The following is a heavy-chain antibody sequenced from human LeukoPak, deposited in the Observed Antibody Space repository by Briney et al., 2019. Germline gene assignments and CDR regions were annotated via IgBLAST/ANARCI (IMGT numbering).Heavy chain of an antibody. D-gene: IGHD6-19*01. Sequence: ASVKVSCKVSGYTLTELSMHWVRQAPGKGLEWMGGFDPEDGETIYAQKFQGRVTMTEDTSTDTAYMELRSLRSDDTAVYYCARDGGGIAVAGTDYWGQGTLVTVSS. CDR3: ARDGGGIAVAGTDY. J-gene: IGHJ4*02. V-gene: IGHV1-24*01. CDR2: FDPEDGET. CDR1: GYTLTELS.